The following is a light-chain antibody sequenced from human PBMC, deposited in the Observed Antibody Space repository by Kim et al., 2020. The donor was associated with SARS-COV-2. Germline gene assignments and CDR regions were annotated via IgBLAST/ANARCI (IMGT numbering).Light chain of an antibody. V-gene: IGLV3-1*01. CDR1: KLGDKY. J-gene: IGLJ2*01. CDR3: QACDSSTV. CDR2: QDS. Sequence: SYELTQPPSVSVSPGQTASITCSGDKLGDKYACWYQQKPGQSPVLVIYQDSKRPSGIPERFSGSNSGNTATLTISGTQAMDEADYYCQACDSSTVFGGGT.